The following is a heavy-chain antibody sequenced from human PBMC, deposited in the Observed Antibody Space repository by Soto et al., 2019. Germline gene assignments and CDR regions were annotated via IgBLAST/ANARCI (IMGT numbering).Heavy chain of an antibody. D-gene: IGHD6-19*01. J-gene: IGHJ6*02. Sequence: ASVTVSCKASVYIFTSYAFHWVRQAHGQRLQWMGWINAGNGNTKYSQNFQGRVTITRDTSASTAYMELSSLRSEDTAVYYCARHQWLVGDYQYGMDVWGQGTTVTAP. V-gene: IGHV1-3*01. CDR3: ARHQWLVGDYQYGMDV. CDR2: INAGNGNT. CDR1: VYIFTSYA.